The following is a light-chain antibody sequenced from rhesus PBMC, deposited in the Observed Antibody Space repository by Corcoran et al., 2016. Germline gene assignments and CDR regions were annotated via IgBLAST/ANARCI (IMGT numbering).Light chain of an antibody. CDR3: LQGYSTPLT. Sequence: DIQMTQSPSSLSASVGDRVTITCRASQGISDYLSWHQQKPGKAPKRLIYAASSLESGGPSRFSGSGSGTEFTLPISSRQPEDFAAYYCLQGYSTPLTFGGGTKVELK. CDR2: AAS. V-gene: IGKV1-36*02. CDR1: QGISDY. J-gene: IGKJ4*01.